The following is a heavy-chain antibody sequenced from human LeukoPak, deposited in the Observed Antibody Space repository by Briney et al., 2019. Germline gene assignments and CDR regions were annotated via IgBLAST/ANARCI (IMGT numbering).Heavy chain of an antibody. V-gene: IGHV4-39*01. Sequence: PSETLSLTCTVSGGSISSSSYYWGWIRQPPGKGLEWIGSIYYSGSTYYNPSLKSRVTISVDTSKNQFSLKLSSVTAADTAVYYCARLVWQQLGRGAIWGQGTMVTVSS. CDR3: ARLVWQQLGRGAI. CDR1: GGSISSSSYY. J-gene: IGHJ3*02. D-gene: IGHD6-13*01. CDR2: IYYSGST.